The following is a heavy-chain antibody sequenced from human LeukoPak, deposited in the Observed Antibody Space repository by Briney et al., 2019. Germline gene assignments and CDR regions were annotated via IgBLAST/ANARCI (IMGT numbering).Heavy chain of an antibody. CDR3: ARAGHIVVVTDGDYYYYGMDV. D-gene: IGHD2-21*02. Sequence: PGGSLRLSCAASGFTFSSYSMNWVRQAPGKGLEWVPSISSSSSYIYYADSVKGRFTISRDNAKNSLYLQMNSLRAEDTAVYYCARAGHIVVVTDGDYYYYGMDVWGQGTTVTVSS. CDR1: GFTFSSYS. V-gene: IGHV3-21*01. J-gene: IGHJ6*02. CDR2: ISSSSSYI.